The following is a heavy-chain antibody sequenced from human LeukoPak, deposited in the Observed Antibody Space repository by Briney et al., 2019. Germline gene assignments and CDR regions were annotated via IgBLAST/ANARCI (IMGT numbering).Heavy chain of an antibody. V-gene: IGHV3-48*03. D-gene: IGHD5-12*01. CDR2: ISSSGSTI. J-gene: IGHJ5*02. CDR1: GFTFSSYE. CDR3: ARDWSSGYDSPLDP. Sequence: GGSLRLSCAASGFTFSSYEMNWVRQAPGKGLEWVSYISSSGSTIYYADSVKGRFTISRDNAKNSLYLQMNSLRAEDTAVYYCARDWSSGYDSPLDPWGQGTLVTVSS.